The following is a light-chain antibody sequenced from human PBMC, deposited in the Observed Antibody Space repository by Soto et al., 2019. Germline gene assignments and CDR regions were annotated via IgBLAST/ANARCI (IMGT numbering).Light chain of an antibody. Sequence: EIVLTQSPATLSLSPGERATLSCRASQSVSSYLAWYQQKPGQAPRLLIYDASNTATGIPARFSGSGSGTDFTLTISSLEPEDCAGYYCQQRSNWPRTFGQGTKLEIK. CDR1: QSVSSY. J-gene: IGKJ2*01. V-gene: IGKV3-11*01. CDR2: DAS. CDR3: QQRSNWPRT.